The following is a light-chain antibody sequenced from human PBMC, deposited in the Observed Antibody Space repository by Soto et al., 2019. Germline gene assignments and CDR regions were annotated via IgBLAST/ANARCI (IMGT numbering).Light chain of an antibody. CDR2: LTY. Sequence: DIQITQSPSSLSASVGDRVTITCRASQGIGNDLGWYQQKPGKAPKRLIYLTYSLKTGVPSRFSGSGSGTEFSLTISSLQPEDSATYFCLQHNSYPRTFGQRSMVDVK. CDR3: LQHNSYPRT. CDR1: QGIGND. J-gene: IGKJ1*01. V-gene: IGKV1-17*01.